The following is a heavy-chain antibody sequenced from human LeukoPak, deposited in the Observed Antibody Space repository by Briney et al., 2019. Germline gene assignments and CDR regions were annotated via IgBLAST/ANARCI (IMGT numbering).Heavy chain of an antibody. CDR3: AGKILTYSKRFDP. J-gene: IGHJ5*02. V-gene: IGHV4-59*08. Sequence: SETLSLTCTVSGGSISSYYGSWIRQPPGKGLEWIGYIYYSGSTNYNPSLKSRVSISVDTSKKQFSLKLSSVTAADTAVYYCAGKILTYSKRFDPWGQGTLVTVSS. D-gene: IGHD3-9*01. CDR1: GGSISSYY. CDR2: IYYSGST.